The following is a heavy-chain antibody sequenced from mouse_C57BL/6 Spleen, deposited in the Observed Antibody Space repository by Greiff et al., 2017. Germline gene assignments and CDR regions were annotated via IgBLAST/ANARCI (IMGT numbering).Heavy chain of an antibody. CDR2: INPSNGGT. Sequence: QVHVKQPGTELVKPGASVKLSCKASGYTFTSYWMHWVKQRPGQGLEWIGNINPSNGGTNYNEKFKSKATLTVDKSSSTAYMQLSSLTSEDSAVYYCAREEACYGKAFHWDFDGWGTGPTVTVAS. D-gene: IGHD1-1*01. CDR1: GYTFTSYW. J-gene: IGHJ1*03. CDR3: AREEACYGKAFHWDFDG. V-gene: IGHV1-53*01.